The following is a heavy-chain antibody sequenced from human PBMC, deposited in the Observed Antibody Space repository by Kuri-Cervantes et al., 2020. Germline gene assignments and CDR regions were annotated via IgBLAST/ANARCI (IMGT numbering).Heavy chain of an antibody. Sequence: SETLSFTCTVSGYSISSAYYWGWIRQPPGKGLEWIGSIYQSGSAYYNPSLQSRVTISLDTSKNQFSLKLDSVTAADTAVYYCARDSSGYYYFDFWGQGTLVTVSS. D-gene: IGHD6-25*01. CDR1: GYSISSAYY. J-gene: IGHJ4*02. CDR3: ARDSSGYYYFDF. V-gene: IGHV4-38-2*02. CDR2: IYQSGSA.